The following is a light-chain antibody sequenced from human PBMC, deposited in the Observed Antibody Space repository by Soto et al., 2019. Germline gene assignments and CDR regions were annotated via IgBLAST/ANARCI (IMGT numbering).Light chain of an antibody. CDR3: ETWDSNTHV. Sequence: QSVLTQSSSASASLGSSVKLTCTLSSGHSSYIIAWHQQQPGKAPRYLMKLEGSGSYNKGSGVPDRFSGSSSGADRYLTISTLQFDDEADYYCETWDSNTHVFGGGTQLTVL. J-gene: IGLJ3*02. CDR1: SGHSSYI. V-gene: IGLV4-60*02. CDR2: LEGSGSY.